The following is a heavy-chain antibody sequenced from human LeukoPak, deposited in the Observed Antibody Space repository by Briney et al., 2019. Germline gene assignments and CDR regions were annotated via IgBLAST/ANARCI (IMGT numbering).Heavy chain of an antibody. V-gene: IGHV3-9*01. CDR3: AKESAPMVRGLISPYDY. J-gene: IGHJ4*02. Sequence: ALRLSCAASGFTFDDYAMHWVRQAPGKGLEWVSGISWNSGGIGYADSVKGRFTISRDNAKNSLYLQMNSLRAEDTALYYCAKESAPMVRGLISPYDYWGQGTLVTVS. CDR2: ISWNSGGI. D-gene: IGHD3-10*01. CDR1: GFTFDDYA.